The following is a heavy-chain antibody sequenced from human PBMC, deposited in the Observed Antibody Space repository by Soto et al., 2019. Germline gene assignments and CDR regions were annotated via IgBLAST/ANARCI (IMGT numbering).Heavy chain of an antibody. D-gene: IGHD6-19*01. V-gene: IGHV3-30-3*01. CDR3: ASRSSGWYALPYYYYGMDV. CDR2: ISYDGSNK. Sequence: QVQLVESGGGVVQPGRSLRLSCADSVFTFSSYAMHWVRQAPGKGLEWVAVISYDGSNKYYADSVKGRFTISRDNSKNTLYLQMNSLRAEDTAVYYCASRSSGWYALPYYYYGMDVWGQGTTVTVSS. J-gene: IGHJ6*02. CDR1: VFTFSSYA.